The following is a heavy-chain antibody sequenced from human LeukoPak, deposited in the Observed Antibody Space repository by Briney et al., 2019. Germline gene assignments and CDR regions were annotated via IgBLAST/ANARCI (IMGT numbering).Heavy chain of an antibody. Sequence: PGGSLRLSCAASGFTFSSYWMHWVRQAPGKGLVWVSRINTDGSSTSYADSVKGRFTISRDNAKNTLYLQMNSLRAEDVAVYYCTRGDYGFDNWGQGTLVTVSS. CDR1: GFTFSSYW. J-gene: IGHJ4*02. D-gene: IGHD4-17*01. V-gene: IGHV3-74*01. CDR3: TRGDYGFDN. CDR2: INTDGSST.